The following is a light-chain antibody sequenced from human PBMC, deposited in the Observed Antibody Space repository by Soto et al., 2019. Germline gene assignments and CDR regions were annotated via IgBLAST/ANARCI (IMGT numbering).Light chain of an antibody. CDR3: QQYNSYST. CDR1: QSISRW. V-gene: IGKV1-5*01. Sequence: IQLPQSPSSLSASVGDRVTITCRASQSISRWLAWHQQKPGKAPKLLIYDASSLESGVPSRFSGSASGTEFTLTISSLQPDDFATYYCQQYNSYSTFGQGTKVDIK. J-gene: IGKJ1*01. CDR2: DAS.